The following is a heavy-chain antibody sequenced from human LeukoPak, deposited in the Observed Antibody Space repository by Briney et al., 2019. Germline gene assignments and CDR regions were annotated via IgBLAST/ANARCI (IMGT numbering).Heavy chain of an antibody. J-gene: IGHJ6*03. Sequence: SETLSLTCTVSGGSISSYYWSWIRQPAGKGLEWIGRIYTSGSTNYNPSLKSRVTMSVDTSKNQFSLKLSSVTAADTAVYYCARESHSGSYYHQNYYYYMDVWGKGTTVTVSS. CDR2: IYTSGST. D-gene: IGHD1-26*01. CDR3: ARESHSGSYYHQNYYYYMDV. V-gene: IGHV4-4*07. CDR1: GGSISSYY.